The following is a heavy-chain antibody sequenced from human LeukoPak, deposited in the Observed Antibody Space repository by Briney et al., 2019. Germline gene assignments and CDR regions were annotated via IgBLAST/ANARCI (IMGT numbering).Heavy chain of an antibody. CDR3: AKDFWSVDDTWLVKGDY. V-gene: IGHV3-23*01. D-gene: IGHD6-19*01. CDR2: ISGSCWNT. J-gene: IGHJ4*02. Sequence: GGCLTLSRLGCVFTLCHYAMRALGPPPAREVAGVSAISGSCWNTYYADSVNGRFTISRDNSKNTLYLQMNSLRAEDTAVYYCAKDFWSVDDTWLVKGDYWGEGTLVTVS. CDR1: VFTLCHYA.